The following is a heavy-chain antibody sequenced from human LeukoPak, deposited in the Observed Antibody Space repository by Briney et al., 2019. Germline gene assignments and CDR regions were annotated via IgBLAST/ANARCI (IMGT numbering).Heavy chain of an antibody. CDR2: IRYDGSNK. V-gene: IGHV3-30*02. D-gene: IGHD2-2*01. CDR1: GFTFSTYG. Sequence: GGSLRLSCAASGFTFSTYGMHWVRQAPGKGLDWVALIRYDGSNKYYADSVKGRFTISRDNSKNTVYLQMNSLRAEDTTVYYCAAPGVPAATYYFDYWRQGTLVTVSS. CDR3: AAPGVPAATYYFDY. J-gene: IGHJ4*02.